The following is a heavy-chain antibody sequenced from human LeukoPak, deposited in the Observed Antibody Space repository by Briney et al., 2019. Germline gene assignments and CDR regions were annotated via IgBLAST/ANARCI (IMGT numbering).Heavy chain of an antibody. Sequence: GGSLRLYCAASGFTFSDYYMSWLRQAPGKGLEWVSYISSSGSTIYYADSVKGRFTISRDNAKNSLYLQMNSLRAEDTAVYYCARDSSSSSSIYYYGMDVWGQGTTVTVSS. CDR1: GFTFSDYY. CDR3: ARDSSSSSSIYYYGMDV. J-gene: IGHJ6*02. V-gene: IGHV3-11*01. D-gene: IGHD6-6*01. CDR2: ISSSGSTI.